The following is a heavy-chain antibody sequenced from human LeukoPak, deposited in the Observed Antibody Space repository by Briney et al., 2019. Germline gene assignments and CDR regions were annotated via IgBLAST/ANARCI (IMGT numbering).Heavy chain of an antibody. D-gene: IGHD3-3*01. CDR2: IYYSGST. V-gene: IGHV4-39*01. CDR1: GGSISSSSYY. CDR3: ARGVQLRFLEWFFDY. Sequence: SETLSLTCTVSGGSISSSSYYWGWIRQPPGKGLEWIRSIYYSGSTYYNPSLKSRVTISVDTSKNQFSLKLSSMTAADASVYYCARGVQLRFLEWFFDYWGQGTLVTVSS. J-gene: IGHJ4*02.